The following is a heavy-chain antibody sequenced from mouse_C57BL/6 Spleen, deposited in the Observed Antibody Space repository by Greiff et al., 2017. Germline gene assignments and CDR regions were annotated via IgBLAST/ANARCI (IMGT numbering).Heavy chain of an antibody. D-gene: IGHD1-1*01. J-gene: IGHJ2*01. CDR2: IYPGIGNT. V-gene: IGHV1-84*01. Sequence: QVQLKQSGPELVKPGASVKISCKASGYTFTDYYINWVKQRPGQGLEWIGWIYPGIGNTKYNEKFKGKATLTVDTSASTAYMQLSSLTSEDAAVSFCARDYGSSLGYWGQGTTRTVSS. CDR3: ARDYGSSLGY. CDR1: GYTFTDYY.